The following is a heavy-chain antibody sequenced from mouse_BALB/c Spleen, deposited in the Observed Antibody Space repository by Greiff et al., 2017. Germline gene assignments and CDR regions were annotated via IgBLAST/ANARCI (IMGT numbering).Heavy chain of an antibody. CDR3: ARVYGNYVGYAMDY. Sequence: EVKLEESGGGLVQPGGSRKLSCAASGFTFSDYGMAWVRQAPGKGPEWVAFISNLAYSIYYADTVTGRFTISRENAKNTLYLEMSSLRSEDTAMYYCARVYGNYVGYAMDYWGQGTSVTVSS. D-gene: IGHD2-1*01. CDR2: ISNLAYSI. J-gene: IGHJ4*01. CDR1: GFTFSDYG. V-gene: IGHV5-15*02.